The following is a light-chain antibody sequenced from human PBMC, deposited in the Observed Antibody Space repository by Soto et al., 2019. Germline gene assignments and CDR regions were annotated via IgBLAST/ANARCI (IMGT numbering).Light chain of an antibody. CDR2: DVD. CDR1: RSDVGGYNH. V-gene: IGLV2-14*01. CDR3: TSYTFHSTVV. J-gene: IGLJ2*01. Sequence: QSALTQPASVSGSPGQSITISCAGTRSDVGGYNHVSWFQQHPGKVPKLIIFDVDNRPSGVSNRFTGSKSGNTASLSISGLQADDEADYYCTSYTFHSTVVFGGGTKLTVL.